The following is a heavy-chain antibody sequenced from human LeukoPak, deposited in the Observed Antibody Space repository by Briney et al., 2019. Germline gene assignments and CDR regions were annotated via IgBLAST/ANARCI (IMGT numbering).Heavy chain of an antibody. Sequence: SQTLSLTCTVSGGSISSGGYYWSWIRQPPGKGLEWIGYIYHSGSTYYNPSLKSRVTISVDRSKNQFSLKLSSVTAADTAVYYCARGLKGGIYYGSGSSPGFFDYWGQGTLVTVSS. CDR3: ARGLKGGIYYGSGSSPGFFDY. D-gene: IGHD3-10*01. V-gene: IGHV4-30-2*01. CDR2: IYHSGST. J-gene: IGHJ4*02. CDR1: GGSISSGGYY.